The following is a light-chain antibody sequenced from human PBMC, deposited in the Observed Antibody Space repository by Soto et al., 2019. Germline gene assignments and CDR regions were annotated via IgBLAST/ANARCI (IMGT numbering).Light chain of an antibody. CDR1: QSVSSSY. CDR2: GAS. Sequence: EIVLTQSPGTLSLSPGERATLSCRASQSVSSSYLAWYQQKPGQAPRLLIYGASSRATGIPDRFSGSGSGTDFTLTIRRLEPEDFGVYYCQQYGSSRTFGQGTKLEIK. CDR3: QQYGSSRT. V-gene: IGKV3-20*01. J-gene: IGKJ2*02.